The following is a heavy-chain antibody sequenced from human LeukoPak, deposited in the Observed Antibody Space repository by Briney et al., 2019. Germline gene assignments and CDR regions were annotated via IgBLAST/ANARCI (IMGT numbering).Heavy chain of an antibody. CDR1: GGSISSSSYY. V-gene: IGHV4-39*01. Sequence: SETLSLTCTVSGGSISSSSYYWGWIRQPPGKGLEWIGSIYYSGSTYYNPSLKSRVTISVDTSKNQFSLKLSSVTAVDTAVYYCARRAYCSSTSCYYYYYYGMDVWGQGTTVTVSS. CDR2: IYYSGST. D-gene: IGHD2-2*01. CDR3: ARRAYCSSTSCYYYYYYGMDV. J-gene: IGHJ6*02.